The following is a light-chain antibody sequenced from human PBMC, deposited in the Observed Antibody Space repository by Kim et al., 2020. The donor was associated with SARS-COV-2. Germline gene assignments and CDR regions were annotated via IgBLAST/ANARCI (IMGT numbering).Light chain of an antibody. Sequence: EIVLTQSPGTLSLSPGERATLSCRASQSLSSSYLAWYQQKPGQAPRLLVYGASSRATGIPDRFSGSGSGTDFTLTINRLESEDFAVYYCQQFANSLNTFGQGTKLEI. V-gene: IGKV3-20*01. CDR3: QQFANSLNT. CDR2: GAS. CDR1: QSLSSSY. J-gene: IGKJ2*01.